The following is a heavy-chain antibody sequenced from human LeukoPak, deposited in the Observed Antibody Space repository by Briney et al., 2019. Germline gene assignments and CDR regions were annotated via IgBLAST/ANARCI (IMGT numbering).Heavy chain of an antibody. V-gene: IGHV3-53*01. CDR1: GFIASSNY. D-gene: IGHD2-15*01. CDR3: ATGGRSGVAFES. CDR2: IYSGGST. J-gene: IGHJ4*02. Sequence: RGSLRLSCTASGFIASSNYMSWVRQAPGKGLEWVSLIYSGGSTYYADSVRGRSTISRDKSNNTLYLQMNSLRAEDTAVYYCATGGRSGVAFESWGQGTLV.